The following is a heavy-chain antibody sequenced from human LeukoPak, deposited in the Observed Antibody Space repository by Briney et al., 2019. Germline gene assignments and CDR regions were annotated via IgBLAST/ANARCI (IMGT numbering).Heavy chain of an antibody. CDR3: ARGGRVRGYSYGAPDAFDI. CDR2: INHSGST. Sequence: SETLSLTCAVYGGSFSGYYWSWIRQPPGKGLEWIGEINHSGSTNYNPSLKSRVTISVDTSKNQFSLKLSSVTAADTAVYYCARGGRVRGYSYGAPDAFDIWGQGTMVTVSS. CDR1: GGSFSGYY. D-gene: IGHD5-18*01. J-gene: IGHJ3*02. V-gene: IGHV4-34*01.